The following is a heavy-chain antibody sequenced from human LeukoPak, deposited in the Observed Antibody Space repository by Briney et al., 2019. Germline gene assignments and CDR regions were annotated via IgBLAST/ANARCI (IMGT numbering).Heavy chain of an antibody. CDR2: IIPIFGTA. V-gene: IGHV1-69*13. D-gene: IGHD3-22*01. CDR1: GGTFSSYA. CDR3: ARDHLAYYDSSGYCPFDY. Sequence: SVKLSCTASGGTFSSYAISCVRQSPGQGLEWMGGIIPIFGTANYAQKFQGRVTITADESTSTAYMELSSLRSEDTAVYYCARDHLAYYDSSGYCPFDYWGQGTLVTVSS. J-gene: IGHJ4*02.